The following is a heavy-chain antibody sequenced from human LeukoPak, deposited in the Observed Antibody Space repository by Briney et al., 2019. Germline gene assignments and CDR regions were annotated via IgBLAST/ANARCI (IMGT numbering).Heavy chain of an antibody. D-gene: IGHD5-12*01. J-gene: IGHJ4*02. CDR3: VRDGGVSGYDLLDY. V-gene: IGHV3-7*01. CDR1: GFTFSNYW. CDR2: INQDGSEE. Sequence: GSLRLSCAASGFTFSNYWMTWVRQAPGKGLEWVAHINQDGSEEHYMDSAKARFTISRDNAKNSLSLQMNSLRAEDTAVYYCVRDGGVSGYDLLDYWGQGTLVTVSS.